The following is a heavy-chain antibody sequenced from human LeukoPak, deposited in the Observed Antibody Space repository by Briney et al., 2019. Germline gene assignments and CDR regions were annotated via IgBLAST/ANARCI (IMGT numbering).Heavy chain of an antibody. CDR1: GGSISSYY. CDR3: ARDALDYYDSSGYLSWFDP. Sequence: SETLSLTCTVSGGSISSYYWSWIRQPPGKGLEWIGYIYYSGSTNYNPSLKSRVTISVDTSKNQFSLKLSSVTAADTAVYYCARDALDYYDSSGYLSWFDPWGQGTLVTVSS. CDR2: IYYSGST. V-gene: IGHV4-59*01. D-gene: IGHD3-22*01. J-gene: IGHJ5*02.